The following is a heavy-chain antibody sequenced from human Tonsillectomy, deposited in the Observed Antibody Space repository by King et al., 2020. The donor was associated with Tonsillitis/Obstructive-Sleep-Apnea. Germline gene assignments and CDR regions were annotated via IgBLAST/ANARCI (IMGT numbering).Heavy chain of an antibody. CDR1: GYTFTSYA. D-gene: IGHD6-19*01. V-gene: IGHV1-3*01. Sequence: VQLVQSGAEVKKPGASVKVSCKASGYTFTSYAMHWVRQAPGQRLEWMGWITAGNGNTKYSQKFQGRVTITGDTSASTAYMELSSLRSEDTAVYYCARDIAVAHFDYWGQGTLVTVSS. J-gene: IGHJ4*02. CDR2: ITAGNGNT. CDR3: ARDIAVAHFDY.